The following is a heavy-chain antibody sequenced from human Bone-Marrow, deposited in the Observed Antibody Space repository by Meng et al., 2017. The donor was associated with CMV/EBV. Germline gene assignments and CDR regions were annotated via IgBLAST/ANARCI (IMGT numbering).Heavy chain of an antibody. CDR1: GYTFTSYG. CDR3: AVTYYYDSSGYYSFDY. J-gene: IGHJ4*02. D-gene: IGHD3-22*01. CDR2: ISAYNGNT. V-gene: IGHV1-18*01. Sequence: QVHLVQAGAEVKKPGASVKVYCKASGYTFTSYGISWVRQAPGQGLEWMGWISAYNGNTNYAQKLQGRVTMTTDTSTSTAYMELRSLRSDDTAVYYCAVTYYYDSSGYYSFDYWGQGTLVTVSS.